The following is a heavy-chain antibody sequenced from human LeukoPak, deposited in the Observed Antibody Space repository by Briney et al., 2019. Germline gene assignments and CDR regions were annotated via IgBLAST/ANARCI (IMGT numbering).Heavy chain of an antibody. J-gene: IGHJ3*02. CDR1: GGTFSSYA. D-gene: IGHD3-10*01. V-gene: IGHV1-69*04. CDR2: IIPIFGIA. Sequence: SVKVSCKASGGTFSSYAISWVRQAPGQGLEWMGRIIPIFGIANYAQKFQGRVTITADKSTSTAYMELSSLRSEDTAVYYCARNSGSRVAFDISGQGTLFTVSS. CDR3: ARNSGSRVAFDI.